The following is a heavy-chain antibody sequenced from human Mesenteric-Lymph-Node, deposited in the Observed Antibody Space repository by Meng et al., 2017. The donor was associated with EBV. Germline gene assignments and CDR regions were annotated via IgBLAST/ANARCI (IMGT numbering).Heavy chain of an antibody. Sequence: QWQLQTSGPVLVKPPGHSSPTSAVSGCSISSSNWWSWVRQPPGKGLEWIGEIYQSGSTNYNPSLKSRVTISVDKSKNQFSLKLSSVTAADTAVYYCASLMVRGVIPDAFDIWGQGTMVTVSS. D-gene: IGHD3-10*01. CDR3: ASLMVRGVIPDAFDI. CDR1: GCSISSSNW. V-gene: IGHV4-4*03. J-gene: IGHJ3*02. CDR2: IYQSGST.